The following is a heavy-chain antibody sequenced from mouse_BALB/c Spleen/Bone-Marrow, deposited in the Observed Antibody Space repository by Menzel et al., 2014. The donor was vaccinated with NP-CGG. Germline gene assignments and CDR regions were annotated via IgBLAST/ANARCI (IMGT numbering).Heavy chain of an antibody. J-gene: IGHJ4*01. Sequence: EVKLVESGGGLVQPGGSLKLSCAASGFTFSSYGMSWVRQTPDKRLELVATINSNGGSTYYPDSVKGRFTISRDNAKNTQYLQMSSLKSEDTAMYYCARERDGYFRDAMDYWGQGTSVTVSS. CDR1: GFTFSSYG. CDR3: ARERDGYFRDAMDY. V-gene: IGHV5-6-3*01. CDR2: INSNGGST. D-gene: IGHD2-3*01.